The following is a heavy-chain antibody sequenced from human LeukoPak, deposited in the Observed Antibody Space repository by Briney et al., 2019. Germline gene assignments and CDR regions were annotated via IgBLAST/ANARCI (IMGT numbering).Heavy chain of an antibody. V-gene: IGHV4-4*02. CDR1: GGSISSSNW. CDR3: ARQGVSTYGYVY. J-gene: IGHJ4*02. D-gene: IGHD5-12*01. Sequence: PSGTLSLTCAVSGGSISSSNWWSWVRQPPGKGLEWIGEIYHSGGTNYNPSLKSRVTISVDTSKNQFSLKLNSVTAADTAVYCARQGVSTYGYVYWGQGTLVTVSS. CDR2: IYHSGGT.